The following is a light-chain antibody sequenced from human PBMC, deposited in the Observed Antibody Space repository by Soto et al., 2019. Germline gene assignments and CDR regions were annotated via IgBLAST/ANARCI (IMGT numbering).Light chain of an antibody. CDR2: LTY. J-gene: IGKJ1*01. V-gene: IGKV1-17*01. CDR1: QGIGND. CDR3: LQHNSYPRT. Sequence: DIQTTQSPSSLSASVGHRVPITCRASQGIGNDVGWYQQKPGKAPKRMIYLTYSLQTGVPSRFSGSGSGTDCSLTISSLQPEDASTYFCLQHNSYPRTFVQGTKVDIK.